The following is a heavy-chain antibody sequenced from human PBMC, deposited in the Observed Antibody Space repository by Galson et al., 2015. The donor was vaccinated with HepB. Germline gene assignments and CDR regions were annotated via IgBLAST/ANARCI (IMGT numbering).Heavy chain of an antibody. CDR1: AFTFSNYG. CDR3: AKDVDCSNSSRYTGGHDVFDK. J-gene: IGHJ3*02. CDR2: ISNDGSNK. V-gene: IGHV3-30*18. Sequence: SLRLSCAASAFTFSNYGMHWVRQAPGKGLEWVAVISNDGSNKYYADSVKGRFTISRDNSKNTLYLQMNSLRTDDTAVYYCAKDVDCSNSSRYTGGHDVFDKWGQGTLVTVSS. D-gene: IGHD2-2*02.